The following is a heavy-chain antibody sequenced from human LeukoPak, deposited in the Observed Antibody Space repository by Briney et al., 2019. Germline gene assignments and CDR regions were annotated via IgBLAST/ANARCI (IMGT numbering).Heavy chain of an antibody. CDR3: AKGYYYDSSGYPLDY. CDR1: GFTFSSYA. J-gene: IGHJ4*02. V-gene: IGHV3-23*01. Sequence: GGSLRLSCAASGFTFSSYAMSWVRQAPGKGLEWVSAIGGSGGSTYYADSVKGRFTISRDNSKNTLYLQMNSLRAEDTAVYYCAKGYYYDSSGYPLDYWGQGTLVTVSS. CDR2: IGGSGGST. D-gene: IGHD3-22*01.